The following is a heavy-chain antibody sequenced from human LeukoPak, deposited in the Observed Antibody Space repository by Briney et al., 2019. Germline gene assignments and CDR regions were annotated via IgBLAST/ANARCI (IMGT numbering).Heavy chain of an antibody. J-gene: IGHJ4*02. D-gene: IGHD3-22*01. CDR3: ARRSRMIVVVSHYFDY. CDR1: GGSISSGGYY. V-gene: IGHV4-61*02. Sequence: PSQTLSLTCTVSGGSISSGGYYWSWIRQPAGQGLEWIGRIYTSGSTNYNPSLKSRVTMSVDTSKNQFSLKLSSVTAADTAVYYCARRSRMIVVVSHYFDYWGQGTLVTVSS. CDR2: IYTSGST.